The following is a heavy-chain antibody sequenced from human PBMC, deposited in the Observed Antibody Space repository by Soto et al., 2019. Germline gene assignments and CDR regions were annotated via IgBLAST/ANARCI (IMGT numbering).Heavy chain of an antibody. J-gene: IGHJ4*02. V-gene: IGHV4-30-4*01. CDR1: GGSISSGDYY. CDR3: ARDVPYYGSGSYRNEAYCFDY. Sequence: SETLSLTCTVSGGSISSGDYYWSWIRQPPGKGREGIGYIDYSGSTYYNPSLRSRVTVSVDTSKNQFSRKRSAVTAADTPVYYCARDVPYYGSGSYRNEAYCFDYWGQGTLVTVSS. CDR2: IDYSGST. D-gene: IGHD3-10*01.